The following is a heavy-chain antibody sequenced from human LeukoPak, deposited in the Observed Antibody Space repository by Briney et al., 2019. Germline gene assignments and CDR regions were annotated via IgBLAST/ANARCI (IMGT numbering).Heavy chain of an antibody. CDR1: GGTFSSYA. D-gene: IGHD3-22*01. CDR2: IIPILGIA. CDR3: ARARRQYYYDSSGYYYFDY. Sequence: SVKVSCKASGGTFSSYAISWVRQAPGQGLEWMGRIIPILGIANYAQKFQGRVTITADESTSTAYMELSSLRSEDTAVYYCARARRQYYYDSSGYYYFDYWGQGTLVTVSS. J-gene: IGHJ4*02. V-gene: IGHV1-69*04.